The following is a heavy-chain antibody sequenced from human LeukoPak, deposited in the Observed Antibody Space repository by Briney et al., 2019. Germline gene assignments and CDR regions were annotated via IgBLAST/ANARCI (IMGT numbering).Heavy chain of an antibody. CDR2: ISGSGSTI. V-gene: IGHV3-48*03. J-gene: IGHJ4*02. CDR3: ARWFGELLGAYYFDC. CDR1: GFYFSSYE. Sequence: GGSLRLSCATSGFYFSSYEINWVRQAPGKGLEWISYISGSGSTIYYADSVKGRFTISRDNAKNSVYLQMNSLRAEDTAVYYCARWFGELLGAYYFDCWGQGTLVTVSS. D-gene: IGHD3-10*01.